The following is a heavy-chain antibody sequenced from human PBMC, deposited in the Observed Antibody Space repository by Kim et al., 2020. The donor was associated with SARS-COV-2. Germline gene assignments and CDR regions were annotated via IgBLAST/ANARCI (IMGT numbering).Heavy chain of an antibody. Sequence: ASVKVSCKASGYTFTSYGISWVRQAPGQGLEWMGWISAYNGNTNYAQKLQGRVTMTTDTSTSTAYMELRSLRSDDTAVYYCASADSSGYGATYYYYGMDVWGQGTTVTVSS. V-gene: IGHV1-18*01. D-gene: IGHD3-22*01. CDR1: GYTFTSYG. CDR2: ISAYNGNT. J-gene: IGHJ6*02. CDR3: ASADSSGYGATYYYYGMDV.